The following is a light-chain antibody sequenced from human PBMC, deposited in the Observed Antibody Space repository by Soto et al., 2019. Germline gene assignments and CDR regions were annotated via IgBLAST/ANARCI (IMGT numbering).Light chain of an antibody. J-gene: IGKJ1*01. CDR2: DAS. V-gene: IGKV1-5*01. Sequence: DVQMTQSPSTLSASVGDRVTITCRASQTISNWLAWYQQRPGEAPQLLISDASRLESGVPSRFSGSGSGTEFTLTISSLQPDDSATYYCQQYKSYSPRTFGQGTKVDIK. CDR1: QTISNW. CDR3: QQYKSYSPRT.